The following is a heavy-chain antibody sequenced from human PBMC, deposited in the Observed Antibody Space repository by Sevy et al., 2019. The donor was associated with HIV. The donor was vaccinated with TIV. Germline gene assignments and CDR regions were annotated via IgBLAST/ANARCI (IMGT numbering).Heavy chain of an antibody. CDR1: GFTFSSYS. V-gene: IGHV3-21*03. Sequence: GGSLRLSCAASGFTFSSYSMNWVRQAPGKGLEWVSSISSSSSYIYYADSVKGRFTISRDNAKNSLYMQMNSLRAEDTAVYYCARVGQIWSGYCGYWGQGTLVTVSS. CDR2: ISSSSSYI. CDR3: ARVGQIWSGYCGY. D-gene: IGHD3-3*01. J-gene: IGHJ4*02.